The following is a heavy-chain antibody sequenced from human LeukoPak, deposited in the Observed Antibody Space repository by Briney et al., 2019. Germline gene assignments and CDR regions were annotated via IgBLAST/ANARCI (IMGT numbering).Heavy chain of an antibody. D-gene: IGHD1-14*01. Sequence: GGSLRLSCVPSGFTVSSHYISWFRQAPGKGLEWVSVVFTTGTTYYADSVKGRFTLSRDTLKNTVYLQMNSLRAEDTAVYYCARDTGLGWGQGTLVTVSS. CDR1: GFTVSSHY. V-gene: IGHV3-66*03. CDR3: ARDTGLG. CDR2: VFTTGTT. J-gene: IGHJ4*02.